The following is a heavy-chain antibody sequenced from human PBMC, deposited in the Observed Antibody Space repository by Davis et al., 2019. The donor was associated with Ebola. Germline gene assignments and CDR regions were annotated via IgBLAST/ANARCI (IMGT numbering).Heavy chain of an antibody. D-gene: IGHD5-12*01. CDR2: IYYSGST. CDR3: ASVDIVARGWFDP. V-gene: IGHV4-59*08. CDR1: GGSISSYY. Sequence: MPSETLSLTCTVSGGSISSYYWSWIRQPPGKGLEWIGYIYYSGSTNYNPSLKSRVTISVDTSKNQFSLKLSSVTAADTAVYYCASVDIVARGWFDPWGQGTLVTVSS. J-gene: IGHJ5*02.